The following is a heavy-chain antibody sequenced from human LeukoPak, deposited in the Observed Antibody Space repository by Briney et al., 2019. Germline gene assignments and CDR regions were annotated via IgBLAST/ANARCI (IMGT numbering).Heavy chain of an antibody. CDR1: GFTFSGYA. V-gene: IGHV3-30-3*01. CDR3: ARATGQLRFLEWSRTSFDY. CDR2: ISYDGSNK. D-gene: IGHD3-3*01. Sequence: GRSLRLSCAASGFTFSGYAMHWVRQAPGKGLEWVAVISYDGSNKYYADSVKGRFTISRDNSKNTLYLQMNSLRAEDTAVYYCARATGQLRFLEWSRTSFDYWGQGTLVTVSS. J-gene: IGHJ4*02.